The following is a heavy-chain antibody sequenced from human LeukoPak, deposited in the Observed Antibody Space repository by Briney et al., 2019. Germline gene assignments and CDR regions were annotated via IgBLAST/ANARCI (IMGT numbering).Heavy chain of an antibody. D-gene: IGHD6-13*01. CDR3: ARGWYSSSCFDY. J-gene: IGHJ4*02. CDR2: ISSSSSYI. Sequence: GGSLRLSCAASGFTFSSYSMNWVRQAPGKGLEWVSSISSSSSYIYYADSVKSRFTISRDNAKNSLYLQMNSLRAEDTAVYYCARGWYSSSCFDYWGQGTLVTVSS. CDR1: GFTFSSYS. V-gene: IGHV3-21*01.